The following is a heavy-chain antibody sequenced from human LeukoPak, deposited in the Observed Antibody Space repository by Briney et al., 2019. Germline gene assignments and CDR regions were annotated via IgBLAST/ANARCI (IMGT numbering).Heavy chain of an antibody. CDR3: ARAQWRTYSYYYMDV. CDR1: GFTVSFNY. D-gene: IGHD6-19*01. Sequence: GGSLRLSCAASGFTVSFNYMSWVRQAPGKGLEWVSVIYSGGSTYYADSVKGRFTISRDDSKTTLYLQMNSLRAEDTAIYYCARAQWRTYSYYYMDVWGEGTTVTVSS. V-gene: IGHV3-53*01. CDR2: IYSGGST. J-gene: IGHJ6*03.